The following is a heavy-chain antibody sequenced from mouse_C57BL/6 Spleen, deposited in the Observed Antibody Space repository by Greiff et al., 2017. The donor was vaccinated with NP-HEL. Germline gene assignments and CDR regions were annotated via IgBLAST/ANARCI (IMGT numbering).Heavy chain of an antibody. Sequence: EVHLVESGGGLVKPGGSLKLSCAASGFTFSSYTMSWVRQTPEKRLEWVATISGGGGNTYYPDSVKGRFTISRDNAKNTLYLQMSSLRSEDTALYYCARGYYGNYWFAYWGQGTLVTVSA. CDR2: ISGGGGNT. CDR1: GFTFSSYT. D-gene: IGHD2-1*01. CDR3: ARGYYGNYWFAY. J-gene: IGHJ3*01. V-gene: IGHV5-9*01.